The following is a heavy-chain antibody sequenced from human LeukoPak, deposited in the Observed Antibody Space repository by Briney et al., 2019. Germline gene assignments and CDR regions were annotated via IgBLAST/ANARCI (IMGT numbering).Heavy chain of an antibody. CDR1: GGSISSSYW. CDR2: IHHSGST. Sequence: SGTLSLTCAVSGGSISSSYWWSWVRQSPGKGLEWIGEIHHSGSTNYNPSLKSRVTISVDKSKNQFSLKLSSVTAADTAVYYCARTLGYCSGGSCLPGVWGQGTLVTVSS. CDR3: ARTLGYCSGGSCLPGV. D-gene: IGHD2-15*01. V-gene: IGHV4-4*02. J-gene: IGHJ4*02.